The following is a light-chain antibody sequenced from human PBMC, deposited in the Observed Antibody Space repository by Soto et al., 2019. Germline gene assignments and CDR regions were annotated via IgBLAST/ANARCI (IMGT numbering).Light chain of an antibody. CDR1: QDISNY. J-gene: IGKJ5*01. CDR3: QQYSHLIT. CDR2: DAS. V-gene: IGKV1-33*01. Sequence: DIQMTQSTSYLSASVGDRVTITCQASQDISNYLNWYQQKLGKAPKLLIYDASNLETGVPSRFSGSGSGTDFTFTISSLQPEDIATYYCQQYSHLITFGQGTRLEIK.